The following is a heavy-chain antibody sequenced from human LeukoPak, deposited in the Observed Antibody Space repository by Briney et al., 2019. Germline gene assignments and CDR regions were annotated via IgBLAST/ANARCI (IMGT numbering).Heavy chain of an antibody. CDR2: FFQSHKS. CDR3: ARVLSFPYLLDS. D-gene: IGHD2/OR15-2a*01. J-gene: IGHJ4*02. CDR1: GHSTTRGYY. Sequence: SETLSLTCAISGHSTTRGYYWAWFRQSPGKGLEWIATFFQSHKSFYNASLESRVTMFLDTSKGQFSLNLTSVTAADTAVYSCARVLSFPYLLDSWGRGTQVTVSS. V-gene: IGHV4-38-2*01.